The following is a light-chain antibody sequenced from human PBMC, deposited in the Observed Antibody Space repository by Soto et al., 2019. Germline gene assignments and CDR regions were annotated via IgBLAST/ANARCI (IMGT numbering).Light chain of an antibody. CDR1: SSDVGGYNR. V-gene: IGLV2-18*02. CDR2: DVS. CDR3: TSYASGSAYV. J-gene: IGLJ1*01. Sequence: QSALTQPPSVSGSPGQSVAISCTGTSSDVGGYNRVSWYQQAPGKAPKLLIYDVSNRPSGGSTRFSGSKSGNTASLTISGLQAEDGADYYCTSYASGSAYVFGPGTKVTVL.